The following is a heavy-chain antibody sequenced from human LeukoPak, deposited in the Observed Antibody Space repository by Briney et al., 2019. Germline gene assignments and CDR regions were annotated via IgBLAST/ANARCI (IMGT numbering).Heavy chain of an antibody. CDR1: GFTFNNYA. V-gene: IGHV3-23*01. Sequence: GGSLRLSCVASGFTFNNYAMTWVRQAPGQGLEWVAAITSSSSSIYYGDSVRGRFTISRDNSKNTVSLEMNGLRTEDTALYFCARDMGIVAPAAIMAFDIWGLGTLVTVSS. CDR3: ARDMGIVAPAAIMAFDI. J-gene: IGHJ3*02. CDR2: ITSSSSSI. D-gene: IGHD2-2*01.